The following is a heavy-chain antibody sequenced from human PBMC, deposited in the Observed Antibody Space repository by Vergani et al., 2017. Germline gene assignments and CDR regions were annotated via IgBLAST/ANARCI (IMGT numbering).Heavy chain of an antibody. V-gene: IGHV4-31*03. Sequence: QVQLQESGPGLVQPSQTLSLTCTVSGGSISSGGYYWSWIRQHPGKGLEWIGYIYYSGSTYYNPSLKSRVTISVDTSKNQFSLKLSSVTAADTAVYYCAKDPGSSSARDAFDIWGQGTMVTVSS. J-gene: IGHJ3*02. CDR1: GGSISSGGYY. CDR3: AKDPGSSSARDAFDI. CDR2: IYYSGST. D-gene: IGHD2-2*01.